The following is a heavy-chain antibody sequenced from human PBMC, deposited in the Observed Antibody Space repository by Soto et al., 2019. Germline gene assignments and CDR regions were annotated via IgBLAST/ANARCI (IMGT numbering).Heavy chain of an antibody. CDR2: LSDSGDSI. V-gene: IGHV3-23*01. CDR1: GFTFSSHA. CDR3: AKVSSSWYAGFFDL. Sequence: EVQLLESGGGLVQPGRSLRLSCTASGFTFSSHAMTWVRQAPGKGLELVSGLSDSGDSIYYADSVKGRFNIYRDNSMNTLYLQMNTLRVEDTAVYYCAKVSSSWYAGFFDLWGQGTLVTVSS. J-gene: IGHJ4*02. D-gene: IGHD6-13*01.